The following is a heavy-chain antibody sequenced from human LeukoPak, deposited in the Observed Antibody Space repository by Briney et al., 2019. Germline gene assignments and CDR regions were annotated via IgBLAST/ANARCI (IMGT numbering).Heavy chain of an antibody. CDR3: CYDSSGYYSMRFDY. V-gene: IGHV3-53*01. D-gene: IGHD3-22*01. Sequence: GGSLSLSCAASGFTVSSNYMSWVRQAPGKGLEWVSVIYSGGSTYYADSVKGRFTISRDNSKNTLYLQMNSLRAEDTAVYYCCYDSSGYYSMRFDYWGQGTLVTVSS. CDR2: IYSGGST. J-gene: IGHJ4*02. CDR1: GFTVSSNY.